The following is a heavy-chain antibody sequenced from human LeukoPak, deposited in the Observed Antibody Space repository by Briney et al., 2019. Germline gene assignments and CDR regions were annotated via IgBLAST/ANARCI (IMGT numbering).Heavy chain of an antibody. CDR1: GFTFSSYG. J-gene: IGHJ5*02. Sequence: PGRSLRLSCAASGFTFSSYGMHWVRQASGKGLEWVAVIWYDGSNKYYADSVKGRFTISRDNSKNTLYLQMNSLRAEDTAVYYCARCRGPGVPAMRCWFDPWGQGTLVTVSS. D-gene: IGHD2-2*01. CDR3: ARCRGPGVPAMRCWFDP. V-gene: IGHV3-33*01. CDR2: IWYDGSNK.